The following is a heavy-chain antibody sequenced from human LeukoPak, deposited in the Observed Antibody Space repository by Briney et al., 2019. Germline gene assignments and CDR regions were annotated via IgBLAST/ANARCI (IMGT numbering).Heavy chain of an antibody. D-gene: IGHD4-17*01. Sequence: GGSLRLSCAASGFTFSSYSMNWVRQAPGKGLEWVSSISSSSSYIYYADSVKGRFTISRDNAKNSLYLQMNSLRAEDTAVYYCASSHGDYGALEYWGQGTLVTVSS. CDR1: GFTFSSYS. V-gene: IGHV3-21*01. J-gene: IGHJ4*02. CDR2: ISSSSSYI. CDR3: ASSHGDYGALEY.